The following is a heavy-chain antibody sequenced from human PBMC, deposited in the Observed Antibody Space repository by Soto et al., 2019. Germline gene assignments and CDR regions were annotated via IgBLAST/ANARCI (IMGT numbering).Heavy chain of an antibody. CDR1: GYTFNSYA. J-gene: IGHJ4*01. V-gene: IGHV1-3*01. Sequence: GASVEVCCKACGYTFNSYAMRWVRQAPGQRLEWMGWINAGNGNTKYSQKFQGRVTITRDTSASTAYMELSSLRSEDTAVYYCARDPVHSYGYYWRHRTLVTVSS. CDR3: ARDPVHSYGYY. CDR2: INAGNGNT. D-gene: IGHD5-18*01.